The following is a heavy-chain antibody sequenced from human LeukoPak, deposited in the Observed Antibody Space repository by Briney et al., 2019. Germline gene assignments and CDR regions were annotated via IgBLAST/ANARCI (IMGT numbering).Heavy chain of an antibody. CDR2: IYTSGST. CDR3: ARDDTGGTDWDYYYYGMDV. V-gene: IGHV4-4*07. CDR1: GGSISSYY. D-gene: IGHD1-26*01. Sequence: SETLSLTCTVSGGSISSYYWSWIRQPAGKGLEWIGRIYTSGSTNYNPSLKSRVTMSVDTSKNQFSLKLSSVTAADTAVYYCARDDTGGTDWDYYYYGMDVWGQGTTVTVSS. J-gene: IGHJ6*02.